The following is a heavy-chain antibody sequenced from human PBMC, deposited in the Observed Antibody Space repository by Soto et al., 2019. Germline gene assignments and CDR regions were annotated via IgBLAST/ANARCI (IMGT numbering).Heavy chain of an antibody. CDR1: GYTFTSYG. V-gene: IGHV1-18*01. J-gene: IGHJ3*02. CDR3: ARDSWETYYYDSSGIDAFDI. Sequence: ASVKVSCKASGYTFTSYGISWVRQAPGQGLEWMGWISAYNGNTNYAQKLQGRVTMTTDTSTSTAYMELRSLRSDDTAVYYCARDSWETYYYDSSGIDAFDIWGQGTMVTVS. D-gene: IGHD3-22*01. CDR2: ISAYNGNT.